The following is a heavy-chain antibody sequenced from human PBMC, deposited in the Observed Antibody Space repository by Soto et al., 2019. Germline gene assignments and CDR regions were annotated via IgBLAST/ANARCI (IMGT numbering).Heavy chain of an antibody. Sequence: SGTLSLTCTVSGGSISSGDYYWSWIRQPPGKGLEWIGYIYYSGSTYYNPSLKSRVTISVDTSKNQFSLKLSSVTAADTAVYYCARDDLPGYYDSSGYYGSYYYGMDVWGQGTTVTVSS. D-gene: IGHD3-22*01. CDR2: IYYSGST. J-gene: IGHJ6*02. CDR3: ARDDLPGYYDSSGYYGSYYYGMDV. V-gene: IGHV4-30-4*01. CDR1: GGSISSGDYY.